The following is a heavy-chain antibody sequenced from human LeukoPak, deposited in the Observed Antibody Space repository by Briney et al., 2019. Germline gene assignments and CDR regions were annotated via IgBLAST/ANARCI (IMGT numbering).Heavy chain of an antibody. CDR2: IIPIFGTA. CDR1: GGTFSSYA. Sequence: SVKVSCKASGGTFSSYAISWVRQAPGQGLEWMGGIIPIFGTANYAQKFQGRVTITTDESTSTAYMELSSLRSEDTAVYYCAAGIAAAGRDYFDYWGQGTLVTVSS. J-gene: IGHJ4*02. CDR3: AAGIAAAGRDYFDY. V-gene: IGHV1-69*05. D-gene: IGHD6-13*01.